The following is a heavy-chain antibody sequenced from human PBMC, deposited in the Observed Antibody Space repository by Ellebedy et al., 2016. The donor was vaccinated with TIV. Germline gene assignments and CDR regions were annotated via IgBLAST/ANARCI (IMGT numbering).Heavy chain of an antibody. V-gene: IGHV4-31*03. CDR1: GGSISSGGYY. CDR2: IYYSGST. Sequence: SETLSLXXTVSGGSISSGGYYWSWIRQHPGKGLEWIGYIYYSGSTYYNPSLKSRVTISVDTSKNQFSLKLSSVTAADTAVYYCARGRGTAHYYYYGMDVWGQGTTVTVSS. D-gene: IGHD3-16*01. CDR3: ARGRGTAHYYYYGMDV. J-gene: IGHJ6*02.